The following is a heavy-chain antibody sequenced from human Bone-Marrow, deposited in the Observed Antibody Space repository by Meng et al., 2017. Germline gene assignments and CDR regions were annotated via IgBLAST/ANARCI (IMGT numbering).Heavy chain of an antibody. CDR2: IVHRGNT. CDR3: ARVSSGSFDV. Sequence: GSLRLSCTVSRYSITNDYYWGWIRQPPGKGLEGSGSIVHRGNTYHNPSLKSRITMTVVTSTNQFSLKVTAVSAADTAVYYCARVSSGSFDVWGQGTLVTVSS. D-gene: IGHD1-26*01. V-gene: IGHV4-38-2*02. CDR1: RYSITNDYY. J-gene: IGHJ5*02.